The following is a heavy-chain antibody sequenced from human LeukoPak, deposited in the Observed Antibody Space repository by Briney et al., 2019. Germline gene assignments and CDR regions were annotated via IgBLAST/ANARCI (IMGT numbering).Heavy chain of an antibody. CDR3: ARLKRNGYYDSSGYYYFDY. CDR2: ISSSGSTV. J-gene: IGHJ4*02. D-gene: IGHD3-22*01. CDR1: EFTFSSYE. V-gene: IGHV3-48*03. Sequence: GGSLRLSCTVSEFTFSSYEMNWVRQAPGKGLEWVSYISSSGSTVYYADSVKGRFTISRDNAKNSVYLQMNSLSAEDTAVYYCARLKRNGYYDSSGYYYFDYWGQGTLVTVSS.